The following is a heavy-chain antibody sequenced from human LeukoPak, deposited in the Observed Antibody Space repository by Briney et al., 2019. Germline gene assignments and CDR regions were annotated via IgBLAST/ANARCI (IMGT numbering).Heavy chain of an antibody. D-gene: IGHD4-17*01. CDR2: ISDSGST. V-gene: IGHV4-59*01. CDR1: GGSINGYY. CDR3: ASVFRGAVTSNWFDP. J-gene: IGHJ5*02. Sequence: SETLSLTCTVSGGSINGYYWTWIRQPPGKGLEWIGYISDSGSTNYSPSLKSRVTMSVDSSNTEFSLRLNSVTAADTAVYYCASVFRGAVTSNWFDPWGQGTLVTVSS.